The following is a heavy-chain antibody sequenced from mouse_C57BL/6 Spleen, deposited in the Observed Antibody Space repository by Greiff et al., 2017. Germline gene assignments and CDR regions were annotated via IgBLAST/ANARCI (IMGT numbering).Heavy chain of an antibody. Sequence: QVQLQQSGAELVKPGASVKISCKASGYAFSSYWMNWVKQRPGKGLEWIGQIYPGDGDTNYNGKFKGKATLTADKSSSTAYMQLSSLTSEYSAVYFCARATGVYAMDYWGQGTSVNVSS. J-gene: IGHJ4*01. CDR2: IYPGDGDT. V-gene: IGHV1-80*01. CDR3: ARATGVYAMDY. CDR1: GYAFSSYW.